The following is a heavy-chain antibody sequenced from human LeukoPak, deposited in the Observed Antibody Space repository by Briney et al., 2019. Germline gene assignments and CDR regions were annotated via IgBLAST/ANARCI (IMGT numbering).Heavy chain of an antibody. CDR2: IIPIFGTA. CDR3: AAEVGGTGFDY. CDR1: GGTFSSYA. Sequence: ASVKVSCKASGGTFSSYAISWVRQAPGQGLEWMGGIIPIFGTANYAQKFQGRVTITTDESTSTAYMELSSLRSEDTAVYYCAAEVGGTGFDYWGQGTLVTVSS. J-gene: IGHJ4*02. V-gene: IGHV1-69*05. D-gene: IGHD1-26*01.